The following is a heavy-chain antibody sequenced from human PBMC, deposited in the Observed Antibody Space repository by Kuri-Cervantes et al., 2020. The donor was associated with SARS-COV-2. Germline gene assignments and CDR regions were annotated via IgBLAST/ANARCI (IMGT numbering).Heavy chain of an antibody. Sequence: ASVKVSCKVSGYTLTELSMHWVRQAPGKGLEWMGGFDPEDGETIYAQKFQGRVTMTEDTSTDKAHMELSSLRSEDTAVYYCATGVPTRLFGEELKNDAFDTWGQGTTVTVSS. V-gene: IGHV1-24*01. CDR2: FDPEDGET. J-gene: IGHJ3*02. CDR3: ATGVPTRLFGEELKNDAFDT. CDR1: GYTLTELS. D-gene: IGHD3-10*01.